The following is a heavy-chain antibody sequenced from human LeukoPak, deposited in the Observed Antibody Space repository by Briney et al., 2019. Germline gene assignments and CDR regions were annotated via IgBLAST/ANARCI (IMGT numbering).Heavy chain of an antibody. CDR3: AREAAGYSSGWPDY. J-gene: IGHJ4*02. CDR1: GFTFSSYS. Sequence: GGSLRLSCAASGFTFSSYSMNWVRQAPGKGLEWVSSISSSNSYIYYADSVNGRFTISRDNAKNALYLQMNSLRAEDTAVYYCAREAAGYSSGWPDYWGQGTLVTVSS. D-gene: IGHD6-19*01. CDR2: ISSSNSYI. V-gene: IGHV3-21*01.